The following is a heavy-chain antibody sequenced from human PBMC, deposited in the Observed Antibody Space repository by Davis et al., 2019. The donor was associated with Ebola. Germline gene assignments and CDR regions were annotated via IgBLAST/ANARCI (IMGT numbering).Heavy chain of an antibody. CDR2: TYYTSKWHN. Sequence: PSETLSLTCDISLFLFSSYSGAWNWIRQSPSRGLEWLGRTYYTSKWHNDYGESVKSRITINPDTSTNQLSLQLNSVTPEDTAVYYCVRGWGRSGLDVWGQGTTVTVSS. CDR1: LFLFSSYSGA. CDR3: VRGWGRSGLDV. D-gene: IGHD3-16*01. V-gene: IGHV6-1*01. J-gene: IGHJ6*02.